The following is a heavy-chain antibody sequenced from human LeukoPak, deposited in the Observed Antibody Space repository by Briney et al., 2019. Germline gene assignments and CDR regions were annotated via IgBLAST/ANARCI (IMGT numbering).Heavy chain of an antibody. CDR2: ISYDGSNK. CDR1: GFTFSSYA. V-gene: IGHV3-30*04. CDR3: AKTSYDILTGYCTFDY. Sequence: GGSLRLSCAASGFTFSSYAMHWVRQAPGKGLEWVAVISYDGSNKYYADSVKGRFTISRDNSKNTLYLQMNSLRAEDTAVYYCAKTSYDILTGYCTFDYWGQGTLVTVSS. J-gene: IGHJ4*02. D-gene: IGHD3-9*01.